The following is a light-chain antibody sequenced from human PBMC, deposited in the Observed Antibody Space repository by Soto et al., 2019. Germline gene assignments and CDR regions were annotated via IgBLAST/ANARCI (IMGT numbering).Light chain of an antibody. J-gene: IGKJ1*01. CDR1: QSVSIY. CDR3: QQYNSYSWT. CDR2: AAS. V-gene: IGKV1-39*01. Sequence: DIEMTQKESSLSASVGDRVTITGRASQSVSIYLNWYQQKPEQAPKLLIYAASSLHNGVPSRFSGSGSGTEFTLTISSLQPDDFATYYCQQYNSYSWTFGQGTKVDIK.